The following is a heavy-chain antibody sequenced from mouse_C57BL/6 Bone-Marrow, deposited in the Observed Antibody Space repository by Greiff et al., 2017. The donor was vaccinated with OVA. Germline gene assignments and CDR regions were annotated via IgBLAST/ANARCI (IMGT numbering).Heavy chain of an antibody. CDR2: IDPENGDT. Sequence: EVQLQQSGAELVRPGDSVKLSCTASGFNIKDDYMHWVKQRPVQGLEWIGWIDPENGDTEYASKFQGKATITADTSSNTAYLQLSSLTSEDTAVYYCTTGNYGYWGQGTTLTVSS. CDR3: TTGNYGY. D-gene: IGHD2-1*01. CDR1: GFNIKDDY. V-gene: IGHV14-4*01. J-gene: IGHJ2*01.